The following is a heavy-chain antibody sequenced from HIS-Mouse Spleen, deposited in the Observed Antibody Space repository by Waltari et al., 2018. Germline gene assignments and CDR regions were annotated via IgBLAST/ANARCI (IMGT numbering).Heavy chain of an antibody. V-gene: IGHV4-39*07. D-gene: IGHD6-13*01. J-gene: IGHJ2*01. CDR3: AREIPYSSSWYDWYFDL. CDR2: IYYSGRS. CDR1: GGSISSSSYY. Sequence: QLQLQESGPGLVKPSETLSLTCTVSGGSISSSSYYWGWIRQPPGKGLGCIGGIYYSGRSDYNPALKSGVTISVDTSKNQFALKMSSVTAADTAVYYCAREIPYSSSWYDWYFDLWGRGTLVTVSS.